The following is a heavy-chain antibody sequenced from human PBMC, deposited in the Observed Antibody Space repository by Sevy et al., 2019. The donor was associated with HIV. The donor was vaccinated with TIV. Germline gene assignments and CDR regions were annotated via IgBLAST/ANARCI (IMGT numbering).Heavy chain of an antibody. Sequence: GGSLRLSCAASGFTFSKYSMSWVRQPPGKGLEWVSTLSFGCGEINYADSVKGRFTISRDNSKSSVYLQMNTLRPEDTAGDYCAGEGCTKPHDYWGQGTLVTVSS. D-gene: IGHD2-8*01. CDR3: AGEGCTKPHDY. J-gene: IGHJ4*02. CDR1: GFTFSKYS. CDR2: LSFGCGEI. V-gene: IGHV3-23*01.